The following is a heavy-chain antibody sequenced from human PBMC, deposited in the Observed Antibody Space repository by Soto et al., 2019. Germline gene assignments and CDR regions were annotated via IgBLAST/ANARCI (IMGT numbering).Heavy chain of an antibody. V-gene: IGHV3-30-3*02. Sequence: WCGAAEVNSRSYAMSRVSKETGKGLEWVAVISYDGGKKYYADSVKGRFTISRDNSKNTLDLQMNSLRSEDTAVYYCSKERVSKQNNGWASALRGQGTLVTVSS. J-gene: IGHJ4*02. D-gene: IGHD6-19*01. CDR2: ISYDGGKK. CDR1: EVNSRSYA. CDR3: SKERVSKQNNGWASAL.